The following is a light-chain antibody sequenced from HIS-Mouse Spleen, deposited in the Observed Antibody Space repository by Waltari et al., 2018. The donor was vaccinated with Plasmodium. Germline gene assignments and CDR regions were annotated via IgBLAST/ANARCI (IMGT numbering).Light chain of an antibody. CDR2: DVS. V-gene: IGLV2-11*01. CDR3: CSYAGSYTWV. CDR1: SSDAGGSNS. J-gene: IGLJ3*02. Sequence: QSALTHPRSVSGSPGQSVTISCTGTSSDAGGSNSVSWYQQHPGKAPKLMLYDVSKRPSGVPDRFSGSKSGNTASLTISGLQAEDEADYYCCSYAGSYTWVFGGGTKLTVL.